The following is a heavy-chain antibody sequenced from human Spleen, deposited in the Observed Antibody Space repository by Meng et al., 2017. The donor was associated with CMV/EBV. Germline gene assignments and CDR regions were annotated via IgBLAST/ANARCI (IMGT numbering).Heavy chain of an antibody. Sequence: GESLKISCVVSGFTFSNYWMNWVRQAPGKGLEWVANIKEDGSEKYYVDSVKGRFTISRDNAKNSLFLQMNSLRAEDTAVYYCAREGIAAPYYYYYGMDVWGQGTTVTVSS. D-gene: IGHD6-6*01. CDR1: GFTFSNYW. V-gene: IGHV3-7*01. CDR3: AREGIAAPYYYYYGMDV. CDR2: IKEDGSEK. J-gene: IGHJ6*02.